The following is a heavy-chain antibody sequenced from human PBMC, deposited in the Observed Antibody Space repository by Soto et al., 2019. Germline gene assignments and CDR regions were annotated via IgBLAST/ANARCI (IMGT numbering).Heavy chain of an antibody. CDR2: VNNDGTDS. V-gene: IGHV3-74*03. CDR1: GFTFSNYW. CDR3: ARGGLQHALDV. Sequence: EVQLVESGGGLVQPGGSLRLSCAASGFTFSNYWMYWVRQAPGKGLVWVSRVNNDGTDSTHADSVKGRFTISRDNAENTLYLQMNSLRAEDTAVYYCARGGLQHALDVWGQGSTVTVSS. J-gene: IGHJ6*02. D-gene: IGHD6-13*01.